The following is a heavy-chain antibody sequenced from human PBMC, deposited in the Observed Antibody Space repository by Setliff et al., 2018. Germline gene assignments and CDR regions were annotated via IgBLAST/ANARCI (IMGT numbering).Heavy chain of an antibody. Sequence: PSETLSLTCGASGGSFSDYYWGWIRQPPGKGLEWIGTVYDSGTTYYNPSLKSRVTIFVDTSKNQFSLNLNSVTAADTGVYYCASCRYQVPYDYWGQGILVTVSS. J-gene: IGHJ4*02. CDR3: ASCRYQVPYDY. CDR2: VYDSGTT. V-gene: IGHV4-39*01. CDR1: GGSFSDYY. D-gene: IGHD2-2*01.